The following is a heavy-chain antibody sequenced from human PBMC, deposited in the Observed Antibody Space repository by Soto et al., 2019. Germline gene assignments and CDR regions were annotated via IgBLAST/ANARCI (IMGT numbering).Heavy chain of an antibody. J-gene: IGHJ5*02. CDR2: ISYDGSNK. Sequence: QVQLVESGGGVVQPGRSLRLSCAASGFTFSSYGMHWVRQAPGKGLEWVAVISYDGSNKYYADSVKGRFTISRDNSKNTLYLQMNSLRAEDTAVYYCAKEGSLWFGELSPFDPWGQGTLVTVSS. CDR1: GFTFSSYG. V-gene: IGHV3-30*18. CDR3: AKEGSLWFGELSPFDP. D-gene: IGHD3-10*01.